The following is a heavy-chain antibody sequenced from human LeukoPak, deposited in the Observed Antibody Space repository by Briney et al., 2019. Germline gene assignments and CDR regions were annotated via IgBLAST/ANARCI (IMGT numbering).Heavy chain of an antibody. Sequence: SVTVSFKASGGTFSSYAISWVRQAPGQGLEWMGGIIPIFGTANYAQKFQGRVTITADESTSTAYMELSSLRSEDTAVYYCARSSRTLSYYYDSSGYGPYDYWGQGTLVTVSS. CDR2: IIPIFGTA. V-gene: IGHV1-69*13. CDR1: GGTFSSYA. D-gene: IGHD3-22*01. CDR3: ARSSRTLSYYYDSSGYGPYDY. J-gene: IGHJ4*02.